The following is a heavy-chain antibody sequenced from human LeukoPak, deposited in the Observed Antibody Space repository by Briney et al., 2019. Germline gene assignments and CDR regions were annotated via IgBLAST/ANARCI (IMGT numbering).Heavy chain of an antibody. CDR1: GGSITSGNYY. CDR2: IFRSGNT. J-gene: IGHJ5*02. V-gene: IGHV4-31*03. D-gene: IGHD3-10*01. CDR3: ARGCYYGSGITWFDP. Sequence: SQTLSLTCTVSGGSITSGNYYWSWIRQHPGKGLEWIGFIFRSGNTYYNASLKSRATISVDTSKNQFSLQLNSVTAADTAVYYCARGCYYGSGITWFDPWGQGTLVTVFS.